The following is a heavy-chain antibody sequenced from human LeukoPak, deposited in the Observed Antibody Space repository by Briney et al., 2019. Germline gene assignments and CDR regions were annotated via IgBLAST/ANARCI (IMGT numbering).Heavy chain of an antibody. CDR2: IKQDGSEK. D-gene: IGHD3-10*02. CDR1: GFTFSSRDW. CDR3: AELGITMIGGV. J-gene: IGHJ6*04. Sequence: GSLRLSCAASGFTFSSRDWMTWVRQAPGKGLEWVANIKQDGSEKYYVDSVKGRFTISRDNAKNSLYLQMNSLRAEDTAVYYCAELGITMIGGVWGKGTTVTISS. V-gene: IGHV3-7*01.